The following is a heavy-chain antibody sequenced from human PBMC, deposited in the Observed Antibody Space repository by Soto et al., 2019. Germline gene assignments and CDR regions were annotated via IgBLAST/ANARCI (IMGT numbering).Heavy chain of an antibody. CDR1: GYTFTSYG. J-gene: IGHJ4*02. V-gene: IGHV1-18*01. Sequence: ASVKVSCKASGYTFTSYGISWVQQAPGQGLEWMGWISAYNGNTNYAQKLQGRVTMTIDTSTSTAYMELRSLRSDDTAVYYCARGLYGDYVSDYWGQGTLVTVSS. D-gene: IGHD4-17*01. CDR2: ISAYNGNT. CDR3: ARGLYGDYVSDY.